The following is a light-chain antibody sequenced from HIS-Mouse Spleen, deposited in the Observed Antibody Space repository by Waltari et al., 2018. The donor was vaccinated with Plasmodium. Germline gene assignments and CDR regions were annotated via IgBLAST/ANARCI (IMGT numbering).Light chain of an antibody. V-gene: IGLV2-23*01. CDR2: EGS. CDR1: SSDVGSYNL. Sequence: SALTQPASVSGSPGQSITISCTGTSSDVGSYNLVSWYQQHPGKAPKLMIYEGSKRPSGVSNRFSGSKSGNTASLTICGLQAEDEADYYCCSYAGSSTNWVFGGGTKLTVL. CDR3: CSYAGSSTNWV. J-gene: IGLJ3*02.